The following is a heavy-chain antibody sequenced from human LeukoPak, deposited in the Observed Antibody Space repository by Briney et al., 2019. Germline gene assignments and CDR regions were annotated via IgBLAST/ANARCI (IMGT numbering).Heavy chain of an antibody. J-gene: IGHJ4*02. CDR2: ISAYNGNT. Sequence: ASVKVSCKASGYTFTSYAMHWVRQAPGQGLEWMGWISAYNGNTNYAQKLQGRVTMTTDTSTSTAYMELRSLRSDDTAVYYCARDLEQWLVRGTFDYWGQGTLVTVSS. CDR3: ARDLEQWLVRGTFDY. CDR1: GYTFTSYA. V-gene: IGHV1-18*01. D-gene: IGHD6-19*01.